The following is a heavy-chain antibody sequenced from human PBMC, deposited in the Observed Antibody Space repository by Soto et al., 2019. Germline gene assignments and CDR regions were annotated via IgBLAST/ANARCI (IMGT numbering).Heavy chain of an antibody. D-gene: IGHD6-13*01. Sequence: GGSLRLSCAASGFTLSSYAMSWVRQAPGKGLEWVSAISGSGGSTYYADSVKGRFTISRDNSKNTLYLQMNSLRAEDTAVYYCARSSSWGANYYYYYGMDVWGQGTTVTVSS. CDR1: GFTLSSYA. CDR3: ARSSSWGANYYYYYGMDV. J-gene: IGHJ6*02. V-gene: IGHV3-23*01. CDR2: ISGSGGST.